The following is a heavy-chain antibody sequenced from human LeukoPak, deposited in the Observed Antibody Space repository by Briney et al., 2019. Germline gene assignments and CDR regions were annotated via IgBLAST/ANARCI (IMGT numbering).Heavy chain of an antibody. D-gene: IGHD2/OR15-2a*01. CDR3: VKDFGRVRGTPDS. Sequence: GGSLRLSCSASGFVFSIYTMYWVRQAPGKGPEYVSTISGSGNGGSIYYADSVKGRFTISRDDSKSIVYLQMNGLRSEDTAVYYCVKDFGRVRGTPDSWGQGTLVTVSS. V-gene: IGHV3-64D*06. CDR1: GFVFSIYT. CDR2: ISGSGNGGSI. J-gene: IGHJ4*02.